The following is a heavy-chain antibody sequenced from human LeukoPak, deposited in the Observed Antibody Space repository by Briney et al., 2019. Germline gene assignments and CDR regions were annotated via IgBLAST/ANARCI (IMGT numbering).Heavy chain of an antibody. CDR1: GGTFSSYA. J-gene: IGHJ4*02. Sequence: ASVKVSCKASGGTFSSYAISWVRQAPGQGLEWMGGIIPIFGTANYAQKFQGRVTITADESTSTAYMELSSLRSEDTAVYYCARALRYFDWSKPFDYWGQGTLVTVSS. D-gene: IGHD3-9*01. V-gene: IGHV1-69*13. CDR2: IIPIFGTA. CDR3: ARALRYFDWSKPFDY.